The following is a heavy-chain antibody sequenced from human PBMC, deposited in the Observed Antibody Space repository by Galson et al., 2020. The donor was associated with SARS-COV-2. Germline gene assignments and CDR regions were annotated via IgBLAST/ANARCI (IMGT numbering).Heavy chain of an antibody. CDR3: ARDHNDSSGCYPGHFEY. CDR1: GFTFSFYG. CDR2: ISYDGSNK. V-gene: IGHV3-30*03. Sequence: GESLKISCAASGFTFSFYGMHWVRQAPGKGLEWVAVISYDGSNKYYADSVKGRFAISRDNSENTLYLQMNSLRAEDTAVYYCARDHNDSSGCYPGHFEYWGQGTLVTVSS. D-gene: IGHD3-22*01. J-gene: IGHJ4*02.